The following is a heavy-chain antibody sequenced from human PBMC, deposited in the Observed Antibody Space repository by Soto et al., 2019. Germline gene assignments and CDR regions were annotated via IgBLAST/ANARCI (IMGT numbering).Heavy chain of an antibody. Sequence: GESLKISCKGSGYIFTSNWIAWVRQMPGKGLEWMGIIFPGDSDTTYSPSFQGQVTISADKSISTTYLQRSGLKASDTAMYYCARDSSLWFGEGSQGGIDPWGQGTLVTVSS. CDR3: ARDSSLWFGEGSQGGIDP. D-gene: IGHD3-10*01. CDR2: IFPGDSDT. V-gene: IGHV5-51*01. CDR1: GYIFTSNW. J-gene: IGHJ5*02.